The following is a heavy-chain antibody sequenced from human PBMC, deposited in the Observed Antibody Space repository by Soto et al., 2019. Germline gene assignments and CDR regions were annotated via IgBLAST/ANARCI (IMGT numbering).Heavy chain of an antibody. CDR1: GFTFSSYA. J-gene: IGHJ4*02. V-gene: IGHV3-23*01. D-gene: IGHD3-9*01. CDR2: ISGSGGST. Sequence: LRLSCAASGFTFSSYAMSWVRQAPGKGLEWVSAISGSGGSTYYADSVKGRFTISRDNSKNTLYLQMNSLRAEDTAVYYCAKGGRDYDILTGYDYWGQGTLVTVSS. CDR3: AKGGRDYDILTGYDY.